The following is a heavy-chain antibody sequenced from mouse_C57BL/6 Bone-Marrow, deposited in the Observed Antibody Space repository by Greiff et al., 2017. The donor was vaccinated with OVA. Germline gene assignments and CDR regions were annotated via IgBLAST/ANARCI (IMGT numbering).Heavy chain of an antibody. CDR3: ARWTAYYSNRGYFDV. V-gene: IGHV1-26*01. J-gene: IGHJ1*03. CDR1: GYTFTDYY. CDR2: INPNNGGT. D-gene: IGHD2-5*01. Sequence: EVQLQQSGPELVKPGASVKISCKASGYTFTDYYMNWVKQSHGKSLEWIGDINPNNGGTSYNQKFKGKATLTVDKSSSTAYMELRSLTSEDSAVYYCARWTAYYSNRGYFDVWGTGTTVTVSS.